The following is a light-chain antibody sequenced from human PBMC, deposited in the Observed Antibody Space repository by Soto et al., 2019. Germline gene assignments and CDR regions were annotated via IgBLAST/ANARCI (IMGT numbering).Light chain of an antibody. V-gene: IGKV1-5*03. CDR3: QQYNTYSRT. CDR2: KAS. Sequence: DIQMTPSPSTLSASVGDRVTITCRASQSISTWLAWYQQKPGKAPKLLIYKASTLESGVPSRFIGSGSGTEFTLTISSLQPDDFATYYCQQYNTYSRTSGQGTKVEI. J-gene: IGKJ1*01. CDR1: QSISTW.